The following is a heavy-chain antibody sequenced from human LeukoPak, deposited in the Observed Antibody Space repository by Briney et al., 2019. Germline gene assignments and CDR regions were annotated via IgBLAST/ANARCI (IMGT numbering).Heavy chain of an antibody. J-gene: IGHJ3*02. CDR1: GYSFTNYA. Sequence: RASVKVSCKASGYSFTNYAINWVRQAPGQGLEWMGWISGYTGNTNYSQKFQGRVTMTANTSTNTASMELSRLRSDDTAVYYCARPANLFFASDAFVIWGQRTTVTVSS. V-gene: IGHV1-18*01. CDR2: ISGYTGNT. D-gene: IGHD2-21*01. CDR3: ARPANLFFASDAFVI.